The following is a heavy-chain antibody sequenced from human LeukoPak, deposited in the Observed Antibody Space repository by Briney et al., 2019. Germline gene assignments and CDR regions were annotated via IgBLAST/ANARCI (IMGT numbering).Heavy chain of an antibody. V-gene: IGHV1-2*02. J-gene: IGHJ4*02. CDR3: AREGSSWSLAY. CDR2: INPNSGGT. Sequence: ASVTVSFKSSVYTFSLCYYIHWGRPAPGQGVEWLGWINPNSGGTNYAQKFQGRVTMTKDTSISTAYMELTSLKSDDTAIYYCAREGSSWSLAYWGQGTLVTVSS. CDR1: VYTFSLCYY. D-gene: IGHD6-13*01.